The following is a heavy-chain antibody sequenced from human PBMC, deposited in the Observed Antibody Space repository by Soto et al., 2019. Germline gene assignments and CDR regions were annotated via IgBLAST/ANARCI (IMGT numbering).Heavy chain of an antibody. CDR1: GYTFTNYA. CDR2: INAGNGNT. V-gene: IGHV1-3*05. CDR3: ATVNGYYRPDH. Sequence: QVQLVQSGAEEKKPGASVKVSCKASGYTFTNYAMHWVRQAPGQRLEWMGWINAGNGNTKYSQKFQGRVTITRDTSARTAYMELSRLRSEDTAVYYCATVNGYYRPDHWGQGPLVTVSS. J-gene: IGHJ4*02. D-gene: IGHD1-26*01.